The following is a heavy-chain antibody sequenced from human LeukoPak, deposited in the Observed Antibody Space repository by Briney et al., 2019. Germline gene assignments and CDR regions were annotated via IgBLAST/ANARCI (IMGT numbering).Heavy chain of an antibody. CDR3: AIMHGYYDGSGYWVQ. CDR1: GFTFGSYG. D-gene: IGHD3-22*01. Sequence: GGSLRLSCAASGFTFGSYGMSWVRQAPGKGLEWVSFITPNADRASYAGSVKGRFTISRDNPRSTLYMQMNSLRDEDTAVYYCAIMHGYYDGSGYWVQWGQGTLVTVSS. J-gene: IGHJ1*01. V-gene: IGHV3-23*01. CDR2: ITPNADRA.